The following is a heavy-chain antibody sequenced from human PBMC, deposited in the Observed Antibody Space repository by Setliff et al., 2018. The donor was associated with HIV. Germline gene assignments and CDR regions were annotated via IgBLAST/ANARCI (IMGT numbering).Heavy chain of an antibody. CDR2: IYSGGST. D-gene: IGHD1-26*01. V-gene: IGHV3-53*01. CDR3: TTLVGANPWHDAFDI. J-gene: IGHJ3*02. Sequence: PGGSLRLSCVVSGFTVSSNYMSWVRQAPGKGLEWVSVIYSGGSTYYADSVQGRFTISIDDSRQTLYLQMNSLKTEDTAVYYCTTLVGANPWHDAFDIWGHGTMVTVSS. CDR1: GFTVSSNY.